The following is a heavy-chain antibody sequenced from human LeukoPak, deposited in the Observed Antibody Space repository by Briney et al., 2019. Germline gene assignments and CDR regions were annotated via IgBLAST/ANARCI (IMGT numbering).Heavy chain of an antibody. D-gene: IGHD7-27*01. CDR3: ARDSGDDAFDI. CDR1: GGSFSGYY. Sequence: SETLSLTCAVYGGSFSGYYWSWIRQPPGKGLEWIGEINHSGSTNYNPSLKSRVTISVDTSKNQFSLKLSSVTAANTAVYYCARDSGDDAFDIWGQGTMGTVSS. V-gene: IGHV4-34*01. CDR2: INHSGST. J-gene: IGHJ3*02.